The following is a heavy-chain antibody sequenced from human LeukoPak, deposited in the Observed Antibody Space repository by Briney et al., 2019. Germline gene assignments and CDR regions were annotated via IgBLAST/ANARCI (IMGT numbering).Heavy chain of an antibody. D-gene: IGHD3-3*01. CDR2: IDPSDSYT. CDR1: GYSFTSYW. J-gene: IGHJ4*02. V-gene: IGHV5-10-1*01. CDR3: ASSRSNYDFWSGYPN. Sequence: GESLKISCKGSGYSFTSYWISWVRQMPGKGPEWMGRIDPSDSYTNYSPSFQGHVTISADKSISTAYLQWSSLKASDTAMYYCASSRSNYDFWSGYPNWGQGTLVTVSS.